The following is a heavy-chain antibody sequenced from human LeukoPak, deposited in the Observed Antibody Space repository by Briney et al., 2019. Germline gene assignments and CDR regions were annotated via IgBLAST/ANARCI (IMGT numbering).Heavy chain of an antibody. J-gene: IGHJ3*02. D-gene: IGHD4-17*01. Sequence: ASVKVSCKVSGYSLTELSMHWVRQAPGKGLEWMGGFDPEDGETIYAQKFQGRVTMTEDTSTDTAYMELSSLRSEDTAVYYCATGITGDYADYLDFRAFGIWGQGTMVTVSS. CDR3: ATGITGDYADYLDFRAFGI. CDR1: GYSLTELS. CDR2: FDPEDGET. V-gene: IGHV1-24*01.